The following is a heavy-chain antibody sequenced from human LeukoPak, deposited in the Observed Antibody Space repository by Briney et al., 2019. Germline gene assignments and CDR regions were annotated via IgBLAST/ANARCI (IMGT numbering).Heavy chain of an antibody. CDR3: ARETHPQFNYYYYYMDV. CDR1: GGSIGSYY. Sequence: SETLSLTCSVSGGSIGSYYWSWIRQPAGKGLEWIGRIYTSGSTNYNPSLKSRVTMSVDTSKNQFSLKLSSVTAADTAVYYCARETHPQFNYYYYYMDVWGKGTTVTVSS. J-gene: IGHJ6*03. V-gene: IGHV4-4*07. CDR2: IYTSGST.